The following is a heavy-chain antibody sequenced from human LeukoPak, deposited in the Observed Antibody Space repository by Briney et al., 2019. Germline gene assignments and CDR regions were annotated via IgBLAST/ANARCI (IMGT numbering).Heavy chain of an antibody. Sequence: ASVKVSCKASGYTFSSYGISWVRQAPGQGLEWMGWISTYNGNTNCAQKLQGRVTMTTDTSTSTAYMELRSLRSDDTAVYYCARRGYYYDTNGYYYFDYWGQGTLVTVSS. D-gene: IGHD3-22*01. CDR2: ISTYNGNT. CDR3: ARRGYYYDTNGYYYFDY. V-gene: IGHV1-18*01. CDR1: GYTFSSYG. J-gene: IGHJ4*02.